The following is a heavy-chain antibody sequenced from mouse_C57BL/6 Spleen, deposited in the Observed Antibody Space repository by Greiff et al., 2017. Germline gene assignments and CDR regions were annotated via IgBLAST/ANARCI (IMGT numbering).Heavy chain of an antibody. CDR2: ISSGGDYI. CDR1: GFTFSSYA. CDR3: TRGTMDDYGLDY. J-gene: IGHJ2*01. V-gene: IGHV5-9-1*02. Sequence: EVKVVESGEGLVKPGGSLKLSCAASGFTFSSYAMSWVRQTPEKRLEWVAYISSGGDYIYYADTVKGRFTISRDNARNTLYLQMSSLKSEDTAMYYCTRGTMDDYGLDYWGQGTTLTVSS. D-gene: IGHD2-4*01.